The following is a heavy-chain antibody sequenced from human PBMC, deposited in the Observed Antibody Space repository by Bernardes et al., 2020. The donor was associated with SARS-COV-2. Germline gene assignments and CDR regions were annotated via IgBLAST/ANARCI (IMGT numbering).Heavy chain of an antibody. D-gene: IGHD3-16*01. CDR1: GFTVRSNY. V-gene: IGHV3-53*01. Sequence: GGSLRLSCAASGFTVRSNYMSWVRQAPGQGLEWVSVIYSGGSTYYADSVKGRFTISRDNSKNTLYLQMNSLRAEDTAVYYCARDYRRGGQFHLYYGMDVWGQGTTVTGS. CDR2: IYSGGST. J-gene: IGHJ6*02. CDR3: ARDYRRGGQFHLYYGMDV.